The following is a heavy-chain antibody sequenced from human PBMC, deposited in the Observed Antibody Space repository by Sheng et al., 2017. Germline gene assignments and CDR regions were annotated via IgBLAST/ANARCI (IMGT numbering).Heavy chain of an antibody. CDR1: GYTFTTYY. CDR3: ARVSYSYDRSGYSGAFDI. Sequence: QIQLVQSGAEVKKPGASVKVSCMASGYTFTTYYISWVRQAPGQGLEWMGWISGDNDNTNYAQKLQGRVTMTTDTSTSTAYMELRSLRSDDTAVYYCARVSYSYDRSGYSGAFDIWGQGTMVTVSS. CDR2: ISGDNDNT. J-gene: IGHJ3*02. D-gene: IGHD3-22*01. V-gene: IGHV1-18*01.